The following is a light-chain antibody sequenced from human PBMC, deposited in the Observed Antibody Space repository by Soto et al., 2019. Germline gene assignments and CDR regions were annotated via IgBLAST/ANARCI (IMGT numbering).Light chain of an antibody. J-gene: IGKJ4*01. Sequence: EIVMTQSPGTLSVSPGERATLSCRASQSVSRNLAWYQQKPGQAPRLLIYGASTRATGIPARFSGSGSGTEFTLTISSLQSEDFAVYSCQQYYKRHTFGGGTKVEIK. CDR3: QQYYKRHT. CDR1: QSVSRN. CDR2: GAS. V-gene: IGKV3-15*01.